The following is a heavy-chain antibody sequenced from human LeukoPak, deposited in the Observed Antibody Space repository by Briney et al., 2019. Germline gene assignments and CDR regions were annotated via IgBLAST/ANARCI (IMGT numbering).Heavy chain of an antibody. Sequence: ASVKVSCKASGYTFISYGISWVRQAPGQGLEWMGWISAYNGNTNYAQKLQGRVTMTTDTSTSTAYMELRSLRSDDTAVYYCAREARISRRPNWFDPWGQGTLVTVSS. CDR1: GYTFISYG. CDR3: AREARISRRPNWFDP. CDR2: ISAYNGNT. V-gene: IGHV1-18*01. J-gene: IGHJ5*02. D-gene: IGHD2-15*01.